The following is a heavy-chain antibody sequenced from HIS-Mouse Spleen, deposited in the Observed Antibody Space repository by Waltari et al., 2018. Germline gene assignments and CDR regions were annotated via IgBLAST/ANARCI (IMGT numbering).Heavy chain of an antibody. V-gene: IGHV4-39*07. CDR2: IYYSGST. Sequence: QLQLQESGPGLVKPSETLSLTCTVSGGSFRSSSYYWGCIRQPPGKGLEWIGSIYYSGSTYYNPSLKSRVTISVDTSKNQFSLKLSSVTAADTAVYYCAREIPYSSSWYDWYFDLWGRGTLVTVSS. CDR3: AREIPYSSSWYDWYFDL. CDR1: GGSFRSSSYY. D-gene: IGHD6-13*01. J-gene: IGHJ2*01.